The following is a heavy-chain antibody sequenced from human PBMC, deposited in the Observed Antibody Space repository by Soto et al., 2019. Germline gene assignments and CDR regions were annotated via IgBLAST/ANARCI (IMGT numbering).Heavy chain of an antibody. D-gene: IGHD2-2*01. CDR3: ARIIVVVPAASYGMDV. CDR1: GFTFSSYE. V-gene: IGHV3-48*03. J-gene: IGHJ6*02. CDR2: ISSSGSTI. Sequence: GGSLRLSCAASGFTFSSYEMNWVRQAPGKGLEWVSYISSSGSTIYYADSVKGRFTISRDNAKNSLYLQMNSLRAEDTAVYYCARIIVVVPAASYGMDVWGQGTTVTVSS.